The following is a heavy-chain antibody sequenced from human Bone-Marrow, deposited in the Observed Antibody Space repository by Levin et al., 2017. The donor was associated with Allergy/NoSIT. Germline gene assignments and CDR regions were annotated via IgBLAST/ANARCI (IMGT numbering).Heavy chain of an antibody. J-gene: IGHJ4*02. Sequence: QSGGSLRLSCVASGFFFDTYDMNWVRQAPGKGLEWVSGISPSGDITYYADSVKGRFTISRDNSKNTVFLQMNSLRGEDTAVYHCAKRAGIKTETTPDSWGQGTLVTVSS. D-gene: IGHD1-7*01. CDR2: ISPSGDIT. V-gene: IGHV3-23*01. CDR1: GFFFDTYD. CDR3: AKRAGIKTETTPDS.